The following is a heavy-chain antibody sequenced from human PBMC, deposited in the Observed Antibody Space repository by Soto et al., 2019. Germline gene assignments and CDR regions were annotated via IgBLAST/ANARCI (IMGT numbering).Heavy chain of an antibody. J-gene: IGHJ4*02. CDR3: ATLTIAAHDY. CDR1: GGSISSYY. D-gene: IGHD6-6*01. V-gene: IGHV4-59*01. Sequence: SETLSLTCTVSGGSISSYYWSWIRQPPGKGLEWIGYIYYSGSTNYNPSLKSRVTISVDTSKNQFSLKLSSVTAADTAVYYCATLTIAAHDYWGQGTLVTVSS. CDR2: IYYSGST.